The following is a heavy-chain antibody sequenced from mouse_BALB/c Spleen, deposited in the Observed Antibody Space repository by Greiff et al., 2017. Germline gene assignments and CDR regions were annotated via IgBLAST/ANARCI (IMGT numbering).Heavy chain of an antibody. V-gene: IGHV5-4*02. Sequence: EVQGVESGGGLVKPGGSLKLSCAASGFTFSDYYMYWVRQTPEKRLEWVATISDGGSYTYYPDSVKGRFTISRDNAKNNLYLQMSSLKSEDTAMYYCAREARYDGYYAMDYWGQGTSVTVSS. CDR3: AREARYDGYYAMDY. J-gene: IGHJ4*01. CDR2: ISDGGSYT. D-gene: IGHD2-14*01. CDR1: GFTFSDYY.